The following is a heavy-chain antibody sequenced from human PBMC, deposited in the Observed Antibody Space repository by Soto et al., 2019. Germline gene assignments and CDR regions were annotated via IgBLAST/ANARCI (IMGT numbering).Heavy chain of an antibody. CDR1: GFTFSSYA. CDR2: ISYDGSNK. D-gene: IGHD3-22*01. V-gene: IGHV3-30-3*01. J-gene: IGHJ4*02. Sequence: GGSLRLSCAASGFTFSSYAMHWVRQAPGKGLEWVAVISYDGSNKYYADSVKGRFTISRDNSKNTLYLQMNSLRAEDTAVYYCARDRKDYYDSSGYYFDYWGQGTLVTVSS. CDR3: ARDRKDYYDSSGYYFDY.